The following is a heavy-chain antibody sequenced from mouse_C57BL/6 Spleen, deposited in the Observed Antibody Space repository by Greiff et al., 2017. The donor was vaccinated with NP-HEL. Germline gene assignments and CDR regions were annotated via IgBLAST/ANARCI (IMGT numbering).Heavy chain of an antibody. Sequence: VQRVESGAELVKPGASVKISCKASGYTFTDYYINWVKQRPGQGLEWIGKIGPGSGSTYYNEKFKGKATLTADKSSSTAYMQLSSLTSEDSAVYFCATITTVVATGFDYWGQGTTLTVSS. V-gene: IGHV1-77*01. J-gene: IGHJ2*01. D-gene: IGHD1-1*01. CDR3: ATITTVVATGFDY. CDR1: GYTFTDYY. CDR2: IGPGSGST.